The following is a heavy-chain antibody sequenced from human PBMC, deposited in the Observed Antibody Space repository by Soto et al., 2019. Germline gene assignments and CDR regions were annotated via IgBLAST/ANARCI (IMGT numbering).Heavy chain of an antibody. CDR3: ARLPKGSLVTA. J-gene: IGHJ4*02. D-gene: IGHD2-21*02. CDR1: VFRFSDHS. CDR2: ISSGSDNI. V-gene: IGHV3-48*02. Sequence: GRSLRLSWVASVFRFSDHSMTWVRQSPGKGLQWIAYISSGSDNIYYAESVRGRFTVSRDNAKNALFLQMNSLRDDDTATSYCARLPKGSLVTAWGQGTRVTVSS.